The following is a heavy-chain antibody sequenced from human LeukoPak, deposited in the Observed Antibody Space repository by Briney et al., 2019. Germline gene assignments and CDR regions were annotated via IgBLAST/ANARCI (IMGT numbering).Heavy chain of an antibody. Sequence: PGGSLRLSCAASGFNVNNAWMSWVRQAPGKGLEWVGRIRSKIDGGATDYAAPVKGRFTISRDDSKNTLYLQINSLKIEDTAMYYCYTSITDYWGQGALVTVSS. D-gene: IGHD2-21*01. V-gene: IGHV3-15*07. CDR2: IRSKIDGGAT. J-gene: IGHJ4*02. CDR1: GFNVNNAW. CDR3: YTSITDY.